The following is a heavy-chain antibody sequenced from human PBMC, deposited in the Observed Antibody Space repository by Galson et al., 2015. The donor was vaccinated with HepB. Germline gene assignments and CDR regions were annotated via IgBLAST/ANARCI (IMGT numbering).Heavy chain of an antibody. CDR3: ARARGDGSLDY. V-gene: IGHV1-46*01. Sequence: SVKVSCKASGYTFTSYGISWVRQATGQGLEWMGIINPSVDSTSYAQKFQGRVTMTRDTSTSTVYMELSSLRSEDTAVYYCARARGDGSLDYWGQGTLVTVSS. CDR2: INPSVDST. J-gene: IGHJ4*02. D-gene: IGHD2-21*02. CDR1: GYTFTSYG.